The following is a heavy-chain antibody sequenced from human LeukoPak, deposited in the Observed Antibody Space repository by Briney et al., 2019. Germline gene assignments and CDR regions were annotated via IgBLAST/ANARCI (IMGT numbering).Heavy chain of an antibody. CDR3: AKVSGYCSSTSCYPDY. J-gene: IGHJ4*02. CDR2: IWYDGSNK. V-gene: IGHV3-30*02. D-gene: IGHD2-2*01. CDR1: GFSFSAYG. Sequence: GGSLRLSCAASGFSFSAYGMHWVRQAPGKGLEWVAVIWYDGSNKNYADSVKGRFTISRDNSENTLYLQINSLRAEDTAVYYCAKVSGYCSSTSCYPDYWGQGTLVTVSS.